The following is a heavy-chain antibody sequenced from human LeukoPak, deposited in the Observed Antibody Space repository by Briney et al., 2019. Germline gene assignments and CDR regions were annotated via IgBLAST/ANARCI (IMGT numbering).Heavy chain of an antibody. CDR2: IASAGDT. D-gene: IGHD2-21*01. V-gene: IGHV3-13*01. J-gene: IGHJ4*02. Sequence: GGSLRLSCAASGFPFSGFDMHWVRHATGRGLEWVSSIASAGDTYYVGSVRGRFTISRENAKNSLYLQMNSLRAGDTAVYYCVRGGHIGFDYWGQGTLVTVSS. CDR3: VRGGHIGFDY. CDR1: GFPFSGFD.